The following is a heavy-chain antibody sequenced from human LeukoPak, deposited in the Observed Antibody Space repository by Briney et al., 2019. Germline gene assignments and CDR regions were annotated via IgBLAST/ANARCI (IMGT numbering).Heavy chain of an antibody. J-gene: IGHJ4*02. CDR1: GGSFSGYY. CDR3: ARDPGEYYDILTGFSS. CDR2: INHSGST. V-gene: IGHV4-34*01. D-gene: IGHD3-9*01. Sequence: SETLSLTCAVYGGSFSGYYWSWIRQPPGKGLEWIGEINHSGSTNYNPSLKSRVTISVDTSKNQFSLKLSSVTAADTAVYYCARDPGEYYDILTGFSSWGQGTLVTVSS.